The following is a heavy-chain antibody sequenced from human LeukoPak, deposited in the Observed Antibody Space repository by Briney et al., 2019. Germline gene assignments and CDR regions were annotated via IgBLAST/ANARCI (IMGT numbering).Heavy chain of an antibody. D-gene: IGHD5-18*01. J-gene: IGHJ4*02. CDR1: GFTFSSYE. CDR2: ISSSGSTI. Sequence: GGSLRLSCAASGFTFSSYEMNWVRQAPGKELEWVSYISSSGSTIYYADSVKGRFTISRDNANNSLFLQMNSLRAEDTAVYYCARLNTAVALYNFDYWGQGTLVTVSS. V-gene: IGHV3-48*03. CDR3: ARLNTAVALYNFDY.